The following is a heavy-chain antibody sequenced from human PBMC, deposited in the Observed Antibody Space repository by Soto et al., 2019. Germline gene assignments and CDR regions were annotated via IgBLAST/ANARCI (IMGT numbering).Heavy chain of an antibody. Sequence: QVQLVQSGAEVKKPGSSVKVSCTTSGVSFNNNSIGWVRQAPGHGLEWMGGVSPPFRTSNYARKFQGRISITADASTGTVNVELSSLTSEDTAQYYCARVLYYGSGSYSPYGMDVWGQGTTVTVSS. CDR2: VSPPFRTS. CDR3: ARVLYYGSGSYSPYGMDV. J-gene: IGHJ6*02. D-gene: IGHD3-10*01. CDR1: GVSFNNNS. V-gene: IGHV1-69*01.